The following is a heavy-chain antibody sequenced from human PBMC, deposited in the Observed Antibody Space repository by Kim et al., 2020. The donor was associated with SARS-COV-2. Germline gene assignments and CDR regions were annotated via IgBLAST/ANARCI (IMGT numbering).Heavy chain of an antibody. Sequence: ASVKVSCKASGYTFTGYYMHWVRQAPGQGLEWMGRINPNSGGTNYAQKFQGRVTMTRDTSISTAYMELSRLRSDDTAVYYCARLLYYGGNSNGPVDYWGQGTLVTVSS. J-gene: IGHJ4*02. CDR1: GYTFTGYY. D-gene: IGHD4-17*01. V-gene: IGHV1-2*06. CDR2: INPNSGGT. CDR3: ARLLYYGGNSNGPVDY.